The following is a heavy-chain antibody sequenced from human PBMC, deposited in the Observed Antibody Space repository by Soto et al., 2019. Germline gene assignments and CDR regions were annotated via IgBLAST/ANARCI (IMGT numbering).Heavy chain of an antibody. CDR3: ARDREYSNWPNFGF. CDR2: VIPIFDIT. V-gene: IGHV1-69*02. D-gene: IGHD4-4*01. J-gene: IGHJ4*02. CDR1: GDTFSIYT. Sequence: QVQLVQSGSEVKKPGSSVKVSCKASGDTFSIYTISWVRQAPGQGLEWMGRVIPIFDITSYTQRFQGRVTITADKSTATGYMEVRRLRSEDTAVYYCARDREYSNWPNFGFWGQGTLVPVSS.